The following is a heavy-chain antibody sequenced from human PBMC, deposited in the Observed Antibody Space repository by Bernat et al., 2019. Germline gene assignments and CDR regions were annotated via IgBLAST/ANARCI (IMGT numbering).Heavy chain of an antibody. D-gene: IGHD2-15*01. CDR2: IIPIFGTA. CDR1: GGTFSSYA. J-gene: IGHJ6*03. Sequence: QVQLVQSGAEVKKPGSSVKVSCKASGGTFSSYAISWVRQAPGQGLEWMGGIIPIFGTANYAQKFQGRVTITADKSTSTAYMELSSLRSEDTAVYYCARQGYCSGGSCYSEGFDYYYMDVWGKGTTVTVSS. V-gene: IGHV1-69*06. CDR3: ARQGYCSGGSCYSEGFDYYYMDV.